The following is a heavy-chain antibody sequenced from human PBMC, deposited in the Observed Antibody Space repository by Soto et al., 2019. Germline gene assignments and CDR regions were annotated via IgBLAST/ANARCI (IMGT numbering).Heavy chain of an antibody. Sequence: PSETLSLTCTVSGDSISSYYWSWIRQPPGKGLEWIGYIYYSGSTNYNPSLKSRVTISIDTSKNQFSLKLSSVTAADTAVYYCARQLYLYGMGVWGQGTTVTVSS. D-gene: IGHD2-8*01. CDR3: ARQLYLYGMGV. V-gene: IGHV4-59*01. CDR2: IYYSGST. J-gene: IGHJ6*02. CDR1: GDSISSYY.